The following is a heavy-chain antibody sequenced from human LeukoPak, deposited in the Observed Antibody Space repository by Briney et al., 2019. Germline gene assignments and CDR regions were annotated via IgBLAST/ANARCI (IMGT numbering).Heavy chain of an antibody. CDR1: GGSISNYY. CDR2: VYYSGSTNYYSGST. Sequence: SETLSLTCTVSGGSISNYYWSWIRQPPGKGLEWIGYVYYSGSTNYYSGSTNYNPSLKSRVTISVDTSKNQFSLKLSSVTAADTAVYYCARIVRDLRQLSDYWGQGTLVTVSS. D-gene: IGHD1-1*01. V-gene: IGHV4-59*08. J-gene: IGHJ4*02. CDR3: ARIVRDLRQLSDY.